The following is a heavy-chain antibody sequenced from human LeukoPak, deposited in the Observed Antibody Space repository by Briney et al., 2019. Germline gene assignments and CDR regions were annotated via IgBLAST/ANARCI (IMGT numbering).Heavy chain of an antibody. V-gene: IGHV4-4*02. CDR1: GDSINSLDL. D-gene: IGHD3-22*01. J-gene: IGHJ4*02. CDR2: MYLSGTT. Sequence: SETLSLTCTVSGDSINSLDLWSWVRQPPGKGLEWIGEMYLSGTTHSNPSVKSRVPISIDKSKNQFFLNLSSVTAADTAVYYCAGLVGRYSSGLYYYYFDYWGQGTLVTVSS. CDR3: AGLVGRYSSGLYYYYFDY.